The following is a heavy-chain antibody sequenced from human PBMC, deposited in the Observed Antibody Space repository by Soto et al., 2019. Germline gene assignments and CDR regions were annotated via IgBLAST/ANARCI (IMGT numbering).Heavy chain of an antibody. CDR2: INPNSGGT. CDR1: GSTFTGYY. D-gene: IGHD5-18*01. J-gene: IGHJ4*02. V-gene: IGHV1-2*02. Sequence: EASVKVSCKASGSTFTGYYMHWVRQAPGQGLEWMGWINPNSGGTNYAQKFQGRVTMTRDTSISTACMELSRLRSDDTAVYYCARDRGMGYSNYVDYWGQGTLVTVSS. CDR3: ARDRGMGYSNYVDY.